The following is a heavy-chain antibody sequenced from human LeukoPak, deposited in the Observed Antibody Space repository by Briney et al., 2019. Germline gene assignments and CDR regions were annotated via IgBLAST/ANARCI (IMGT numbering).Heavy chain of an antibody. CDR2: IRQDGSQK. V-gene: IGHV3-7*01. CDR1: GFTFSSYW. D-gene: IGHD3-22*01. J-gene: IGHJ4*02. CDR3: ARGGGRGDYNERYYFDY. Sequence: TGGSLRLSCAASGFTFSSYWMSWVRQAPGKGLEWVATIRQDGSQKYYVDSVKGRFTISRDNAKNSLYLQMNSLTAEDTAVYYWARGGGRGDYNERYYFDYWGQGTLVTVSS.